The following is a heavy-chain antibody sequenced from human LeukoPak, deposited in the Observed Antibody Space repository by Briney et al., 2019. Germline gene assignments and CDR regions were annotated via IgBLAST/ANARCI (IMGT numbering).Heavy chain of an antibody. CDR3: ARSVRWFDP. CDR1: GGSISSSSYY. V-gene: IGHV4-39*01. J-gene: IGHJ5*02. CDR2: LYYSGST. Sequence: SETLSLTCTVSGGSISSSSYYWGWIRQPPGKGLEWIGSLYYSGSTYYNPSLKSRVTISVDTSKNQFSLKLSSVTAADTAVYYCARSVRWFDPWGQGTLDTVSS. D-gene: IGHD4-17*01.